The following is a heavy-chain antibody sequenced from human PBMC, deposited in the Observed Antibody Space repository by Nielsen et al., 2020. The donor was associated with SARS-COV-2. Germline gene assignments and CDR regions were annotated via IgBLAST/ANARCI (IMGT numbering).Heavy chain of an antibody. D-gene: IGHD4-23*01. CDR2: IWHDGSNK. J-gene: IGHJ4*02. CDR3: ARDSGYGGNSGDFVDY. CDR1: GFTFSGYG. V-gene: IGHV3-33*01. Sequence: GESLKISCAASGFTFSGYGMHWVRQAPGKGLEWVAVIWHDGSNKYYGDSVKGRFTISRDNSKNRLYLQIDSLRADDTAVYYCARDSGYGGNSGDFVDYWGQGTLVTVSS.